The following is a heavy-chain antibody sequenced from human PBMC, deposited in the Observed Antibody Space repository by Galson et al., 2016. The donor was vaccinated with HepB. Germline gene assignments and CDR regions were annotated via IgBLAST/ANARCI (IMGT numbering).Heavy chain of an antibody. CDR3: AKDVQKLQWPFYFDS. CDR1: GFSFSSYA. J-gene: IGHJ4*02. V-gene: IGHV3-23*01. CDR2: VSGSGVRT. Sequence: SLRLSCAASGFSFSSYAMSWVRQAPGKGLEWLSAVSGSGVRTYYADSVKGRFSISRDNSKNTLYLQINGLRAEDAAVYYCAKDVQKLQWPFYFDSWGQGTLATVSS. D-gene: IGHD4-11*01.